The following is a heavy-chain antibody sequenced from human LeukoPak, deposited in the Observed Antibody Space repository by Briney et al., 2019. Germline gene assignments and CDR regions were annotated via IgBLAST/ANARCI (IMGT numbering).Heavy chain of an antibody. V-gene: IGHV4-34*01. CDR2: INHSGST. Sequence: SETLSLTCAVYGGSFSGYYWSWIRQPPGKGLEWIGEINHSGSTNYNPSLKSRVTISVDTSKNQFSLKLSSVTAADTAVYYCARLTGFDNYWYFDLWGRGTLVTVSS. D-gene: IGHD3-9*01. J-gene: IGHJ2*01. CDR3: ARLTGFDNYWYFDL. CDR1: GGSFSGYY.